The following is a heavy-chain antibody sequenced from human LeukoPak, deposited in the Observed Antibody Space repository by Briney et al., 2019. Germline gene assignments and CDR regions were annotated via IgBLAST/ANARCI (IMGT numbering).Heavy chain of an antibody. D-gene: IGHD1-26*01. CDR2: INAGNGNT. CDR1: GYTFTSYA. Sequence: ASVKVSCKASGYTFTSYAMHWVRQAPGQRLEWMGWINAGNGNTKYSQKFQGRVTITRDTSASTAYMELSSPRSEDTAVYYCARGYSGSYSGRFDYWGQGTLVTVSS. V-gene: IGHV1-3*01. J-gene: IGHJ4*02. CDR3: ARGYSGSYSGRFDY.